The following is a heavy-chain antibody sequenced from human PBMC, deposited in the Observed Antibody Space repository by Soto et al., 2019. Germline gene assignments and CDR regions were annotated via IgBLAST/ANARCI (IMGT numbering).Heavy chain of an antibody. CDR3: ATSRISIAVAGETEYYFDY. J-gene: IGHJ4*02. CDR2: INPNSGDT. D-gene: IGHD6-19*01. Sequence: GASVKVSCKASGYIFTGYYMHWVRQAPGQGLEWMGWINPNSGDTNYTQKFQGWVTMTRDTSISTAYMELSRLRSDDTAVYYCATSRISIAVAGETEYYFDYWGQGNPVTVSS. CDR1: GYIFTGYY. V-gene: IGHV1-2*04.